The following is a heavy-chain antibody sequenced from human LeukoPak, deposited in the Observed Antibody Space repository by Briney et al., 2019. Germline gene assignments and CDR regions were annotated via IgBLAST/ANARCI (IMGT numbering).Heavy chain of an antibody. CDR1: GFTFSGSA. CDR2: VRSRGNHFAT. J-gene: IGHJ5*02. V-gene: IGHV3-73*01. CDR3: TRHGDGYSNWFDP. Sequence: GGSLRLSCAASGFTFSGSAIHWVRQAPGKGLEWVGRVRSRGNHFATLYAESVKGRFIISRDDSQNTAHLQINSLKTEDSAVYYCTRHGDGYSNWFDPWGQGTLVIVSS. D-gene: IGHD5-24*01.